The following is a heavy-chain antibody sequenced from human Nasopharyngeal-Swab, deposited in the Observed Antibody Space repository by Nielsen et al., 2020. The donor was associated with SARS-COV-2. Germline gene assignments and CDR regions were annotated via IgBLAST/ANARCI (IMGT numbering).Heavy chain of an antibody. V-gene: IGHV4-59*13. CDR3: AHRAASYYDILTGYPDYYDYGMDV. D-gene: IGHD3-9*01. J-gene: IGHJ6*02. CDR2: IYYSGST. CDR1: GGSISSYY. Sequence: GSLRLSCTVSGGSISSYYWSWIRQPPGKGLEWIGYIYYSGSTNYNPSLKSRVTISVDTSKNQFSLKLSSVTAADTAVYYCAHRAASYYDILTGYPDYYDYGMDVWGQGTTVTVSS.